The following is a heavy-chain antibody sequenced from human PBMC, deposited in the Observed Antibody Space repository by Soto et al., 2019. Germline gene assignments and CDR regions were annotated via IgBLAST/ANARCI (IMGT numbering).Heavy chain of an antibody. Sequence: SXKVSFKAAGYTXSSYGIGWVRQAPGQGLGWRGWSSDYNGNTNYAQKLQGRVTMTTDTSTSTAYMELRSLRSDDTAVYYCARDRPAPTRITIFGVVIDYYGMDVWGQGTTGTVS. J-gene: IGHJ6*02. CDR3: ARDRPAPTRITIFGVVIDYYGMDV. D-gene: IGHD3-3*01. CDR2: SSDYNGNT. CDR1: GYTXSSYG. V-gene: IGHV1-18*01.